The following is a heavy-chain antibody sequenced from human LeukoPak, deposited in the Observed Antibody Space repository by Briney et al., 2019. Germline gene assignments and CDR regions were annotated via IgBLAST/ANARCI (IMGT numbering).Heavy chain of an antibody. J-gene: IGHJ4*02. CDR1: EFTFSSFP. D-gene: IGHD3-10*01. V-gene: IGHV3-64*01. CDR3: ARVMSGSGSKYFDY. CDR2: ISSTGETS. Sequence: PGGSLRLSCVASEFTFSSFPMHWVRQVPGKGLEYVSAISSTGETSYYANSVKDRFAISRDNSKNTLYLQMGSLRAEDMAVYYCARVMSGSGSKYFDYWGQGTLVTVSS.